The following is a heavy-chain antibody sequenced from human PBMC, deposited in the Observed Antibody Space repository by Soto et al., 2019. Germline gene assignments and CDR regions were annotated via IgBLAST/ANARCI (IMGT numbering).Heavy chain of an antibody. CDR3: ARSLRNDIFDY. CDR2: IFYTGST. CDR1: GGSISRYF. V-gene: IGHV4-59*01. D-gene: IGHD3-22*01. Sequence: PSETLSLTCTVSGGSISRYFWTWIRQPPGKGLEFIGYIFYTGSTNYNPSLKSRVSISVDTSKSQFSLELSSVTAADTAVYYCARSLRNDIFDYWGQGTLVTVSS. J-gene: IGHJ4*02.